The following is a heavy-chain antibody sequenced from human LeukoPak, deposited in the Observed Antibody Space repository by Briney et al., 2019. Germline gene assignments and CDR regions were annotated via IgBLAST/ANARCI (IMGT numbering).Heavy chain of an antibody. CDR1: GGSISSSSYY. J-gene: IGHJ4*02. CDR3: ARAGNNWSFDY. V-gene: IGHV4-61*05. Sequence: SETLSLTCTVSGGSISSSSYYWGWIRQPPGKGLEWIGYIYYRGNTNYNPSLKSRVTVAVDTSKNQFSLKVSSVTAADTAVYYCARAGNNWSFDYWGQGTLVTVSS. CDR2: IYYRGNT. D-gene: IGHD1-1*01.